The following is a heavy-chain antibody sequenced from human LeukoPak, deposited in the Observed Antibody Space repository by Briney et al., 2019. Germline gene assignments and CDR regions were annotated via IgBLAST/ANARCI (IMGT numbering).Heavy chain of an antibody. CDR1: GFTFSDYW. CDR2: ISYGANNK. Sequence: PGGSLGLSCAASGFTFSDYWIHWVRQAPGKGLEWVAVISYGANNKYYADSVKGRFTISRDNSNNTLYLQMDSLRAEDTAVYYCVLPVMILNGYFHHWGQGTLVTVSS. D-gene: IGHD3-3*01. J-gene: IGHJ1*01. CDR3: VLPVMILNGYFHH. V-gene: IGHV3-30*03.